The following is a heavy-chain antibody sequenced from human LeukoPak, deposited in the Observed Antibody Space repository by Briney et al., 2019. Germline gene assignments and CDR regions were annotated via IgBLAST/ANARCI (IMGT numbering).Heavy chain of an antibody. Sequence: GASVKVSCKASGGTFSSYAISWVRQAPGQGLEWMGGIIPIFGTANYAQRFQGRVTITADESTSTAYMELSSLRSEDTAVYYCARASRIAAANDYWGQGTLVTVSS. D-gene: IGHD6-13*01. J-gene: IGHJ4*02. V-gene: IGHV1-69*13. CDR2: IIPIFGTA. CDR3: ARASRIAAANDY. CDR1: GGTFSSYA.